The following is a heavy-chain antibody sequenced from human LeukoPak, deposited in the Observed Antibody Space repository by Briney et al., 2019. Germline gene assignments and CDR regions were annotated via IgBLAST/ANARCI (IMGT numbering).Heavy chain of an antibody. D-gene: IGHD5-24*01. V-gene: IGHV3-43D*03. J-gene: IGHJ4*02. CDR2: ISWDGGST. CDR1: GFTFDDYA. CDR3: AKDSGDGYMSADY. Sequence: GGSLRLSCAASGFTFDDYAMHWVRQAPGKGLEWVSLISWDGGSTYYADSVKGRFTISRDNSKNSLYLQMNSLRAEDTALYYCAKDSGDGYMSADYWGQGTLVTVSS.